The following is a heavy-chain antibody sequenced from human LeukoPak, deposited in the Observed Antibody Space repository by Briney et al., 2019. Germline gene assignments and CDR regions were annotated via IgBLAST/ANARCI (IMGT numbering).Heavy chain of an antibody. D-gene: IGHD3-10*01. CDR1: GYTFTGYY. CDR3: ARDRWFGELSFWFDP. V-gene: IGHV1-2*04. J-gene: IGHJ5*02. Sequence: ASAKVSCKASGYTFTGYYMHWVRQAPGQGLEWMGWINPNSGGTNYAQKFQGWVTMTRDTSISTAYMELSRLRSDDTAVYYCARDRWFGELSFWFDPWGQGTLVTVSS. CDR2: INPNSGGT.